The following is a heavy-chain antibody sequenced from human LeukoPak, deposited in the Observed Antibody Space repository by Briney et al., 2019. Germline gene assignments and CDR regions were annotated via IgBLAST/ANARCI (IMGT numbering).Heavy chain of an antibody. V-gene: IGHV1-69*04. CDR1: GGTFSSYA. CDR3: AQGHRDDYGDYCYYGIDV. Sequence: TVYVTCKVSGGTFSSYAFSWVRQPPGQGLEWMGRIIPILGIANYAHNIQGRVTLTANTATSTAYLELSSLRSEATAVYYLAQGHRDDYGDYCYYGIDVWGQGTTVTVSS. J-gene: IGHJ6*02. D-gene: IGHD4-17*01. CDR2: IIPILGIA.